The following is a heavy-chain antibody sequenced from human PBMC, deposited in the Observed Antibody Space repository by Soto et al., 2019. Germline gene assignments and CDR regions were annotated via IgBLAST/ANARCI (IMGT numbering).Heavy chain of an antibody. J-gene: IGHJ3*02. CDR2: INPNSGGT. Sequence: ASVKVSCKASGYTFTGYYIHWVRQAPGQGLEWMGWINPNSGGTNYAQKFQGWVTMTRDTSISTAYMELSRLRSDDTAVYYCARDLSSGWPDDAFDIWGQGTMVTVSS. CDR3: ARDLSSGWPDDAFDI. D-gene: IGHD6-19*01. V-gene: IGHV1-2*04. CDR1: GYTFTGYY.